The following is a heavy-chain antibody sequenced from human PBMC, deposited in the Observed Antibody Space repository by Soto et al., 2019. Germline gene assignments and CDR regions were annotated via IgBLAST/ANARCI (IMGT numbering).Heavy chain of an antibody. V-gene: IGHV1-69*13. J-gene: IGHJ1*01. CDR3: ASWTEREQNFQH. CDR1: GGTFSSYA. CDR2: IIPIFGTA. Sequence: ASVKVSCKASGGTFSSYAISWVRQAPGQGLEWVGGIIPIFGTANYAQKFQGRVTITADESTSTAYMELSSLRSEDTAVYYCASWTEREQNFQHWGQGTLVTVSS. D-gene: IGHD1-26*01.